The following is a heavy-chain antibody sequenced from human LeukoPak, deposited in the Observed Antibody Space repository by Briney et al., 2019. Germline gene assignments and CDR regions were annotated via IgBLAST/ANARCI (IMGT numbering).Heavy chain of an antibody. V-gene: IGHV3-21*01. Sequence: GGSLRLSCAASGFTLSSYSMNWVRQAPGKGLEWVSSISSSSSYIYYADSVKGRFTISRDNAKNSLYLQMNSLRAEDTAVYYCARDMSRNYDFWSGYYSSYYYYMDVWGKGTTVTVSS. CDR2: ISSSSSYI. CDR3: ARDMSRNYDFWSGYYSSYYYYMDV. CDR1: GFTLSSYS. J-gene: IGHJ6*03. D-gene: IGHD3-3*01.